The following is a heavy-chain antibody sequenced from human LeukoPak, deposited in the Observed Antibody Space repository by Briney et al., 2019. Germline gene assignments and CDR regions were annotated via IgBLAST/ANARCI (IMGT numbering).Heavy chain of an antibody. V-gene: IGHV3-73*01. CDR2: IRSKANSYAT. CDR3: TRPGTSEWLRKAYYYGMDA. D-gene: IGHD3-3*01. CDR1: GFTFSGSA. J-gene: IGHJ6*02. Sequence: GGSLRLSCAASGFTFSGSAMHWVRQASGKGLEWVGRIRSKANSYATAYAASVKGRFTISRDDSKNTAYLQMNSLKTEDTAVYYCTRPGTSEWLRKAYYYGMDAWGQGTTVTVSS.